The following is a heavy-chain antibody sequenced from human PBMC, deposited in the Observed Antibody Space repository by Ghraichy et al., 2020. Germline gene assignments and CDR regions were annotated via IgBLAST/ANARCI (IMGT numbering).Heavy chain of an antibody. CDR2: INPNSGGT. CDR1: GYTFTGYY. Sequence: ASVKVSCKASGYTFTGYYLDSVRQAPGQGLEWMGWINPNSGGTNYAQKFQGWVTMTRDTSISTAYMELSRLRSDDTAVYYCARGAVAGTWSWFDPWGQGTLVTVSS. D-gene: IGHD6-19*01. J-gene: IGHJ5*02. V-gene: IGHV1-2*04. CDR3: ARGAVAGTWSWFDP.